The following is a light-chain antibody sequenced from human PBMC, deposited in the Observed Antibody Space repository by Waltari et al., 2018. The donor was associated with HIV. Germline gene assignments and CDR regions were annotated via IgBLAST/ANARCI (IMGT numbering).Light chain of an antibody. CDR2: DAS. CDR1: QDISNY. V-gene: IGKV1-33*01. Sequence: DIQMTQSPSSLSASVGDRVTITCQASQDISNYLNWYQQKPGKAPKILFYDASKLETGVPSRFSGSGSGTDFTFTISSLQPEDIATYYCQQYDNLPLTFGGGTKVEIK. CDR3: QQYDNLPLT. J-gene: IGKJ4*01.